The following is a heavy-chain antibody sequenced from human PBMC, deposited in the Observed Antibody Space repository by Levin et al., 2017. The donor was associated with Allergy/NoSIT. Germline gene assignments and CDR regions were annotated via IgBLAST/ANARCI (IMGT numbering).Heavy chain of an antibody. V-gene: IGHV4-34*01. CDR1: GGSFSGYY. CDR3: ARGGYCSGGSCYSGYFDY. CDR2: INHSGST. J-gene: IGHJ4*02. D-gene: IGHD2-15*01. Sequence: PSETLSLTCAVYGGSFSGYYWSWIRQPPGKGLEWIGEINHSGSTNYNPSLKSRVTISVDTSKNQFSLKLSSVTAADTAVYYCARGGYCSGGSCYSGYFDYWGQGTLVTVSS.